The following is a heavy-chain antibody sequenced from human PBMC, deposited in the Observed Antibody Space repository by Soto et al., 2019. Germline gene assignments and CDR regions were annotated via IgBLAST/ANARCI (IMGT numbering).Heavy chain of an antibody. D-gene: IGHD6-13*01. CDR2: IYYSGST. CDR3: ARLGSIAAAGTVGP. V-gene: IGHV4-59*08. Sequence: LSLTCTVSGGSISSYYWSWIRQPPGKGLEWIGYIYYSGSTNYNPSLKSRVTISVDTSKNQFSLKLSSVTAADTAVYYCARLGSIAAAGTVGPWGQGTLVTVSS. CDR1: GGSISSYY. J-gene: IGHJ5*02.